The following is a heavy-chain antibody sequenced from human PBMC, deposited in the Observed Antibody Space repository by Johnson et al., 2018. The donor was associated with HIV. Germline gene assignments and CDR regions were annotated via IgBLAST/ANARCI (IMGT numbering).Heavy chain of an antibody. J-gene: IGHJ3*02. Sequence: VQLVESGGGLIQPGGSLRLSCAASGFTVSSNYMSWVRQAPGKGLEWVSVISGSGGSTYYADSVKGRFTISRDNSKNTLYLQMNSLRAEDTAVYYCAKHIVLVVYAIGAAFDIWGQGTMVTVSS. CDR1: GFTVSSNY. CDR3: AKHIVLVVYAIGAAFDI. D-gene: IGHD2-8*02. V-gene: IGHV3-23*04. CDR2: ISGSGGST.